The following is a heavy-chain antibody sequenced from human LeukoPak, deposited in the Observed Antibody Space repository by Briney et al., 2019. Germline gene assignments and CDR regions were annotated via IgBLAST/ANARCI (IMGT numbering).Heavy chain of an antibody. CDR1: GFTFSSYG. CDR2: ISYDGSNK. Sequence: PGGSLRLSCAASGFTFSSYGMHWVRQAPGRGLEWVAVISYDGSNKYYADSVKGRFTISRDNSKNTLYLQMNSLRAEDTAVYYCARVEGAVVYYYYYYGMDVWGQGTTVTVSS. V-gene: IGHV3-30*03. CDR3: ARVEGAVVYYYYYYGMDV. J-gene: IGHJ6*02. D-gene: IGHD6-19*01.